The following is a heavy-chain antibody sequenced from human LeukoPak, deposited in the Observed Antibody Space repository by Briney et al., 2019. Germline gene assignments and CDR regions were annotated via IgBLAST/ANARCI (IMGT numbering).Heavy chain of an antibody. J-gene: IGHJ4*02. Sequence: SETLSLTCAVYGGSFSGYYWSWIRQPPGKGLEWIGEINHSGSTNYNPSLKSRVTISVDTSKNQFSLKLNSVTAADTAVYYCARDPDFWSGYYNFDYWGQGTLVTVSS. CDR3: ARDPDFWSGYYNFDY. V-gene: IGHV4-34*01. D-gene: IGHD3-3*01. CDR1: GGSFSGYY. CDR2: INHSGST.